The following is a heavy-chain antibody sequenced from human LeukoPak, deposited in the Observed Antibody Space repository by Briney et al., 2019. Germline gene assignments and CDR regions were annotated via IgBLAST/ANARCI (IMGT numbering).Heavy chain of an antibody. CDR2: ISGSGGST. V-gene: IGHV3-23*01. Sequence: PGGSLRLSCAASGFTFSSYAMSWVRQAPGKGLEWVSAISGSGGSTYYADSVKGRFTISRDNSKNTLYLQMNSLRAEDTAVYYCARDRGQYYYDSSGYSYSFQHWGQGTLVTVSS. CDR3: ARDRGQYYYDSSGYSYSFQH. CDR1: GFTFSSYA. J-gene: IGHJ1*01. D-gene: IGHD3-22*01.